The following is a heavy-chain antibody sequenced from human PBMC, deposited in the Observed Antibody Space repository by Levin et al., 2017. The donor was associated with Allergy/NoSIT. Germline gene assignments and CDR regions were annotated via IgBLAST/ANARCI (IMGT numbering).Heavy chain of an antibody. CDR3: ARDRGSSGWYGWIDS. CDR2: LYYSGST. J-gene: IGHJ5*01. V-gene: IGHV4-59*01. CDR1: GDSISSYH. Sequence: PSETLSLTCTVSGDSISSYHWNWLRQPPGKELEWIGCLYYSGSTKYNPSLKSRVTISVDATKNQFSLKLSSVTAAATAVYYCARDRGSSGWYGWIDSWGQGTLVTVSS. D-gene: IGHD6-19*01.